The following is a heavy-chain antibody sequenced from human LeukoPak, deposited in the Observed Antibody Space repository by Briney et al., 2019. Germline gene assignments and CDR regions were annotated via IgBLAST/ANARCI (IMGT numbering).Heavy chain of an antibody. Sequence: PGGSPRLSCAASGFTFSSYSMNWVCQAPGKGLEWVSYISSSSSTIYYADSVKGRFTISRDNAKNSLCLQMNSLRAEDTAVYYCARGAGNDFWSGYYYRNWFDPWGQGTLVTVSS. D-gene: IGHD3-3*01. CDR3: ARGAGNDFWSGYYYRNWFDP. CDR2: ISSSSSTI. J-gene: IGHJ5*02. CDR1: GFTFSSYS. V-gene: IGHV3-48*04.